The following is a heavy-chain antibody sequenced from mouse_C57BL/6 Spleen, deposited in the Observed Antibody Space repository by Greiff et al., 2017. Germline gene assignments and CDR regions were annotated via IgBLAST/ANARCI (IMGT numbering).Heavy chain of an antibody. CDR2: INPSNGGT. J-gene: IGHJ3*01. CDR1: GYTFTSYW. D-gene: IGHD1-1*01. V-gene: IGHV1-53*01. Sequence: QVQLQQPGTELVKPGASVKLSCKASGYTFTSYWMHWVKQRPGQGLEWIGNINPSNGGTNYNEKFKSKATLTVDKSSSSAYMQLRSLTSEDSAVYYGARQGYYYGSSPAWFAYWGQGTLVTVSA. CDR3: ARQGYYYGSSPAWFAY.